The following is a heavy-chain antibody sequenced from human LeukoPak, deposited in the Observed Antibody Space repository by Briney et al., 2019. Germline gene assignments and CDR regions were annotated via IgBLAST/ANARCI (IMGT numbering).Heavy chain of an antibody. CDR1: ELSFSSYG. CDR2: ISSSSSTI. J-gene: IGHJ4*02. Sequence: EPGGSLRLSCVASELSFSSYGMNWVRQAPGKGLEWVSYISSSSSTIYYADSVQGRFTISRDNAKNSLYLQMNGLRAEDTAVYYCARGQYNSDRYCVRWGQGTLVTVSS. CDR3: ARGQYNSDRYCVR. V-gene: IGHV3-48*04. D-gene: IGHD6-19*01.